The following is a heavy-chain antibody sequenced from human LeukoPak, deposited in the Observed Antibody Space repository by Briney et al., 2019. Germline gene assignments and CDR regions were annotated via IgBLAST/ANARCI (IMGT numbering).Heavy chain of an antibody. D-gene: IGHD2-15*01. CDR2: IKQDGSEK. CDR1: GFTFSSYW. J-gene: IGHJ4*02. Sequence: PGGSLRLSCAASGFTFSSYWMSWVRQASGKGLEWVANIKQDGSEKYYVDSVKGRFTISRDNAKNSLYLQMNSLRAEDTAVYYCARDLSVGGGSCYGFDYWGQGTLVTVSS. V-gene: IGHV3-7*01. CDR3: ARDLSVGGGSCYGFDY.